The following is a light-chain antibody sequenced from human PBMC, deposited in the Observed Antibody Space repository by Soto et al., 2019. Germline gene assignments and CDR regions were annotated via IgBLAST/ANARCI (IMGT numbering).Light chain of an antibody. CDR2: MAS. Sequence: EIVVTQSPLSLPVILGEPASISCRSSQSLLHSNGFNYVDWYLQRPGHSPQLLIYMASSRASGVPDRFSGSGSGTDFTLTITRVEAEDVGIYYCMQAVQTPWSFGQGTKVDIK. CDR3: MQAVQTPWS. J-gene: IGKJ1*01. V-gene: IGKV2-28*01. CDR1: QSLLHSNGFNY.